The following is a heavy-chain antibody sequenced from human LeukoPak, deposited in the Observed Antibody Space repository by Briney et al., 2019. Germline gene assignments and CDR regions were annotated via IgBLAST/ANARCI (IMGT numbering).Heavy chain of an antibody. CDR2: FDPEDGET. V-gene: IGHV1-24*01. Sequence: GASVKVSCKVSGYTLTELSMHWVRQAPGKGLEWMGGFDPEDGETIYAQKFQGRVTMTKDTSTDTAYMELSSLRSEDTAVYYCARARDQEMATINWYFDLWGRGTLVTVSS. J-gene: IGHJ2*01. CDR3: ARARDQEMATINWYFDL. CDR1: GYTLTELS. D-gene: IGHD5-24*01.